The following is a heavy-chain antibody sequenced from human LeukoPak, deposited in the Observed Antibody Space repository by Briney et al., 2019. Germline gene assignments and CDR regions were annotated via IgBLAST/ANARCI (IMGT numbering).Heavy chain of an antibody. CDR3: ARDRGFLEWLLHFGY. Sequence: GSLRLSCAASGFTFSSYEMNWVRQAPGKGLEWVSYISSSGSTIYYADSVKGRFTISRDNAKNSLYLQMNSLRAEDTAVYYCARDRGFLEWLLHFGYWGQGTLVTVSS. D-gene: IGHD3-3*01. CDR1: GFTFSSYE. CDR2: ISSSGSTI. V-gene: IGHV3-48*03. J-gene: IGHJ4*02.